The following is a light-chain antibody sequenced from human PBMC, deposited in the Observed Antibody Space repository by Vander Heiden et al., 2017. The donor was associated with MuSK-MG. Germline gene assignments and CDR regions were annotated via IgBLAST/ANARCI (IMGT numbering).Light chain of an antibody. CDR2: YES. J-gene: IGLJ2*01. V-gene: IGLV3-21*04. CDR3: QVWGDNGDHVV. Sequence: SYVLTQPPAVSVAPGETARITCGGDNIGSKSVHWYQQKPGQAPLLIIYYESDRPSGIPERISGSNSGTTATLTIRRVEAGDEADYYCQVWGDNGDHVVFGGGTKLTVL. CDR1: NIGSKS.